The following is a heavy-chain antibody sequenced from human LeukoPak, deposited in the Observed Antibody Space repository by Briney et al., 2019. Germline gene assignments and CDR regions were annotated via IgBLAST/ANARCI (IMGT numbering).Heavy chain of an antibody. Sequence: GGSLRLSCAASGFTVSSNYMSWVRQAPGKGLEWVSVIYSGGSTYYADSVKGRFTISRDNSKNTLYLQMNSLRAEDTAVYYCARDLAAAGHYGMDVWGQGTTVTVSS. CDR2: IYSGGST. CDR3: ARDLAAAGHYGMDV. V-gene: IGHV3-53*05. CDR1: GFTVSSNY. J-gene: IGHJ6*02. D-gene: IGHD6-13*01.